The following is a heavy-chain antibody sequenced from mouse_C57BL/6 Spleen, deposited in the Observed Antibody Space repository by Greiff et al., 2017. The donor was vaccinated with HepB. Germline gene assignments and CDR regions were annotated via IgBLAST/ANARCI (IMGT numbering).Heavy chain of an antibody. CDR3: ERMGITTVVEGFAY. J-gene: IGHJ3*01. V-gene: IGHV1-69*01. Sequence: QVQLQQPGAELVMPGASVKLSCKASGYTFTSYWMHWVKQRPGQGLEWIGEIDPSDSYTNYNQKFKGKSTLTVDKSSSTAYMQLSSLTSEDSAVYYCERMGITTVVEGFAYWGQGTLVTVSA. CDR2: IDPSDSYT. D-gene: IGHD1-1*01. CDR1: GYTFTSYW.